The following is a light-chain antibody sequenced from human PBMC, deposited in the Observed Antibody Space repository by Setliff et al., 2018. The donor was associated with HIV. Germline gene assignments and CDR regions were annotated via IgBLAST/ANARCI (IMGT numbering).Light chain of an antibody. CDR1: SSDVGSDNR. CDR3: SSYTSIGTVV. V-gene: IGLV2-18*02. CDR2: EVS. J-gene: IGLJ2*01. Sequence: QSALTQPPSVSGSPGQSVTISCTGTSSDVGSDNRVSWYQQPPGTAPSLMIYEVSNRPSGVPVRFSGSKSGNTASLTISGLQAEDEADYYCSSYTSIGTVVFGGGTK.